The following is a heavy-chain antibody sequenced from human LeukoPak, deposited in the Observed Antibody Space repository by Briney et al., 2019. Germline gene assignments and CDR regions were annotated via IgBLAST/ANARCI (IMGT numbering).Heavy chain of an antibody. CDR3: ARKPRGPYSDYDWGLVLNWFDP. CDR2: NYYSGST. V-gene: IGHV4-39*01. D-gene: IGHD5-12*01. J-gene: IGHJ5*02. CDR1: GGSISSSSYY. Sequence: SETLSLACTVSGGSISSSSYYWGWIRQPPGKGLKWIESNYYSGSTYYNPSLKSRVTISVDTSKNQFSLKLSSVTAADTAVYYCARKPRGPYSDYDWGLVLNWFDPWGQGTLVTVSS.